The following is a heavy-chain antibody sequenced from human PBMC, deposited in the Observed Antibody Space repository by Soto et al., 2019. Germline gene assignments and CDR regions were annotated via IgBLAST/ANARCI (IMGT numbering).Heavy chain of an antibody. V-gene: IGHV3-74*01. D-gene: IGHD6-19*01. CDR3: AKDYNLPDIAVAGTYLDY. CDR2: INTDGSST. Sequence: PGGSLRLSCAASGFTFDYYWMHWVRQAPGKGLVWVSAINTDGSSTNYADSVKGRFTISRDNAKNTLYLQMNSLRAEDTAVYYCAKDYNLPDIAVAGTYLDYWGQGTLVTGSA. CDR1: GFTFDYYW. J-gene: IGHJ4*02.